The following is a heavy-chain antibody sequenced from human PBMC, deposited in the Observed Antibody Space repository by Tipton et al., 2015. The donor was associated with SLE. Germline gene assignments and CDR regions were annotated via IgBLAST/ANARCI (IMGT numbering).Heavy chain of an antibody. D-gene: IGHD3-3*01. J-gene: IGHJ6*03. CDR3: ARVRPPLSIFGVVKGTDYYYMDV. V-gene: IGHV4-34*01. CDR1: GGSFSGYY. Sequence: TLSLTCAVYGGSFSGYYWSWIRQPPGKGLEWIGEINHSGSTNYNPSLKSRGTISVDTSKNQFSLKLSSVTAADTAVYYCARVRPPLSIFGVVKGTDYYYMDVWGKGTTVAVSS. CDR2: INHSGST.